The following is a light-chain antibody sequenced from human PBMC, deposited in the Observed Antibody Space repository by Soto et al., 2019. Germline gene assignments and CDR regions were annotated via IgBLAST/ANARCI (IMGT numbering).Light chain of an antibody. CDR3: QSYDNTLSGSL. V-gene: IGLV1-40*01. J-gene: IGLJ2*01. CDR1: NSNIGAGYD. CDR2: ANN. Sequence: QSVLTQPPSVPGAPGQRVTISCTGTNSNIGAGYDVHWYQHLPGTAPKLLIYANNKRPSGVPDRFSGSKSGTSASLAITGLRAEDEADYYCQSYDNTLSGSLFGGGTKVTVL.